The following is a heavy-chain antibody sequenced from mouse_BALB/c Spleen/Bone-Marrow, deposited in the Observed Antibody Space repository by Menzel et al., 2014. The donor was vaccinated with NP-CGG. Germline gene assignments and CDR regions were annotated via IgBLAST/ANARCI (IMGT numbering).Heavy chain of an antibody. J-gene: IGHJ4*01. D-gene: IGHD2-12*01. CDR2: IYPGDGST. CDR3: ARDCYDGGEYYYAMDY. CDR1: GYTFTSYY. V-gene: IGHV1S56*01. Sequence: QVQLQQSGPELVKPGASVKMSCKASGYTFTSYYIHWVKQRPGQGLEWIGWIYPGDGSTKYNEKFKGKTTLTADKSSSTAYMLLSSLTSEDSAIYFCARDCYDGGEYYYAMDYWGQGTSVTVSS.